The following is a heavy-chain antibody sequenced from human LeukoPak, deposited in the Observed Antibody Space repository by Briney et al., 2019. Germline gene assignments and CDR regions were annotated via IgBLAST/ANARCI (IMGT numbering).Heavy chain of an antibody. Sequence: SETLSLTCTVSGDSISSSYLSWIRQPPGKGLEWIGYIYYTGSTNYNPSLKSRVTISVDTSKNQFSLKLSSVTAADTAVYYCARGRQGRMVRGRGAFDIWGQGTMVTVSS. CDR2: IYYTGST. V-gene: IGHV4-59*12. J-gene: IGHJ3*02. CDR1: GDSISSSY. D-gene: IGHD3-10*01. CDR3: ARGRQGRMVRGRGAFDI.